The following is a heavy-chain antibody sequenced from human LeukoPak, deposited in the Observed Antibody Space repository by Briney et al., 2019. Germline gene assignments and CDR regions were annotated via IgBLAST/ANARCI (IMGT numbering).Heavy chain of an antibody. D-gene: IGHD2/OR15-2a*01. CDR3: ARQADVPSSICYFDF. CDR2: ISHGGST. CDR1: DYSISNAYY. V-gene: IGHV4-38-2*01. J-gene: IGHJ4*02. Sequence: TSETLSLTCAVSDYSISNAYYWGWIRQPPGKGLEWIGSISHGGSTHYNASLKSRVTISLEASKNQFSLRLSSVTAADTAVYYCARQADVPSSICYFDFWGQGAPVTVSS.